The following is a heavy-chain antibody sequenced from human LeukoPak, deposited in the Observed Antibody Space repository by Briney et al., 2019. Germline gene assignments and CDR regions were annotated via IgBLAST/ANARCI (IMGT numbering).Heavy chain of an antibody. Sequence: PGGSLRLSCAASGFTFSNAWMSWVRQAPGKGLEWVGRIKSKTDGGTTDYAAPVKGRFTISRDDSKNTLYLQMNSLRTEDTAVYYCTTERSGSKTASGWDVDYWGQGTLVTVSS. J-gene: IGHJ4*02. D-gene: IGHD1-26*01. CDR3: TTERSGSKTASGWDVDY. CDR2: IKSKTDGGTT. CDR1: GFTFSNAW. V-gene: IGHV3-15*01.